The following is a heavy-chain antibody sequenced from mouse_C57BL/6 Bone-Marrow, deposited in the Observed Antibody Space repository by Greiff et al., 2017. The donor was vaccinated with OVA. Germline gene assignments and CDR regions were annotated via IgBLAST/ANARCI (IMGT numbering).Heavy chain of an antibody. Sequence: VQLQQSGPGLVQPSQSLSITCTVSGFSFTSYGVHWVRQSPGKGLEWLGVIWSGGSTDYTAAFISRLSISKDNSKCKVFFKMNSLQADDTAIYYCARRDANWVLLFAYWGQGTLVTVSA. CDR1: GFSFTSYG. CDR2: IWSGGST. V-gene: IGHV2-2*01. CDR3: ARRDANWVLLFAY. J-gene: IGHJ3*01. D-gene: IGHD4-1*01.